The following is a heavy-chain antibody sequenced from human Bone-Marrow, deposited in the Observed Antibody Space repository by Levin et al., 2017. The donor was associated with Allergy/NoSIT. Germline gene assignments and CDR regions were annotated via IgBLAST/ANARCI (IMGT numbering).Heavy chain of an antibody. V-gene: IGHV3-48*02. D-gene: IGHD2-2*02. CDR1: GFTFSSYG. CDR2: VSSSGSAI. J-gene: IGHJ6*02. Sequence: PGGSLRLSCAASGFTFSSYGMNWVRQAPGKGLEWVSYVSSSGSAIYYADSVKGRFTISRDTAKNPLYLQMNSLRDDATAVYYCVRDALYSRLDYYYSGMDVWGQGTTVTVSS. CDR3: VRDALYSRLDYYYSGMDV.